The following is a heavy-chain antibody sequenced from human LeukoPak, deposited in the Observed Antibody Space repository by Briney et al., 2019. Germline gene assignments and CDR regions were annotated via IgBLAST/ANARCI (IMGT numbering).Heavy chain of an antibody. Sequence: GGSLRLSCAASGFTFSSYAMEWVRQAPGKGLEWVSSITGSSDSIYYADSVKGRFTISRDNSKNTLYLQMNSLRAEDTAVYYCAKDSRGSSVRVFDYWGQGTLVTVSS. V-gene: IGHV3-23*01. J-gene: IGHJ4*02. CDR2: ITGSSDSI. CDR1: GFTFSSYA. CDR3: AKDSRGSSVRVFDY.